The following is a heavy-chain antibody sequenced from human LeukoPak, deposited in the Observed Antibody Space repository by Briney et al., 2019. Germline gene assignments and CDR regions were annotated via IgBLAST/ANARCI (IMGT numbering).Heavy chain of an antibody. CDR3: AKANRGGYFDY. Sequence: WGSLRLSCAASGLTFSSYAMSWVRQAPGKGLEWVSAISGSGGSTYYADSAKGRFTISRDNSKNTLYLQMNSLRAEDTAVYYCAKANRGGYFDYWGQGTLVTVSS. CDR1: GLTFSSYA. J-gene: IGHJ4*02. D-gene: IGHD7-27*01. V-gene: IGHV3-23*01. CDR2: ISGSGGST.